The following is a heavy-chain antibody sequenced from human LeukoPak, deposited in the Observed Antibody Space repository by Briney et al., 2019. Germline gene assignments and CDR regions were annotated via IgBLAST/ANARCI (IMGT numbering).Heavy chain of an antibody. D-gene: IGHD1-14*01. CDR3: ARNQRRLDY. CDR1: GFTFSTYW. J-gene: IGHJ4*02. Sequence: GGSLRLSCAASGFTFSTYWMSWVRQAPGQGLELVANIKQDGSEKYYVDSVKGRFTISRDNAKNSLYLQVNSLRAEDTAVYYCARNQRRLDYWGQGTLVTVSS. CDR2: IKQDGSEK. V-gene: IGHV3-7*01.